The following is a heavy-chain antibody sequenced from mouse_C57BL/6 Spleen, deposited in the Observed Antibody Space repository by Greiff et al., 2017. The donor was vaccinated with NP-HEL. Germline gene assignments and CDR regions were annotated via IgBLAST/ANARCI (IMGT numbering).Heavy chain of an antibody. Sequence: EVQLQQSGPELVKPGASVKIPCKASGYTFTDYNMDWVKQSHGKSLEWIGDINPNNGGTIYNQKFKGKATLTVDKSSSTAYMELRSLTSEDTAVYYCARWGLYYGSSWDYAMDYWGQGTSVTVSS. CDR3: ARWGLYYGSSWDYAMDY. D-gene: IGHD1-1*01. CDR1: GYTFTDYN. V-gene: IGHV1-18*01. CDR2: INPNNGGT. J-gene: IGHJ4*01.